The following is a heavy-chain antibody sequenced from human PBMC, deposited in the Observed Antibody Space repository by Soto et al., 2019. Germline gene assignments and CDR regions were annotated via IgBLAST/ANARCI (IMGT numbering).Heavy chain of an antibody. CDR1: GFTFRSFT. J-gene: IGHJ5*02. V-gene: IGHV3-21*01. D-gene: IGHD6-13*01. CDR2: ISSNSAYI. CDR3: TRDASRDSSARGWFDP. Sequence: GGSLRLSCAASGFTFRSFTMSWVRQAPGKGLEWVSTISSNSAYIYYTDALRGRFTISRDNAKNSLHLQMNNLRAEDTAVYYCTRDASRDSSARGWFDPWGPGTLVTVSS.